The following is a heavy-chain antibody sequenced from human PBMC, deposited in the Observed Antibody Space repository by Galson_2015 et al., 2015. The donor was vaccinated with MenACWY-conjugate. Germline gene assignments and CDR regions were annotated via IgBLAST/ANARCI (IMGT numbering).Heavy chain of an antibody. CDR1: GFTVSSNY. J-gene: IGHJ3*02. Sequence: SLRLSCAASGFTVSSNYMSWVRQAPGKGLEWVSVIYSGGSTYYADSVKGRFTISRDNSKNTLYLQMNSLRAEDTAVYYCARVSGYYDSSGYYLCAFDIWGQGTMVTVSS. CDR3: ARVSGYYDSSGYYLCAFDI. CDR2: IYSGGST. V-gene: IGHV3-66*02. D-gene: IGHD3-22*01.